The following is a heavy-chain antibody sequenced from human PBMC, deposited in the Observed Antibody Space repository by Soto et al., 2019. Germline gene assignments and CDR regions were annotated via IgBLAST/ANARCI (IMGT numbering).Heavy chain of an antibody. CDR1: GGSFSGYY. CDR2: INHSGST. D-gene: IGHD2-21*01. CDR3: ARDKIPGLFDY. V-gene: IGHV4-34*01. Sequence: QVQLQQWGAGLLKTSETLSLTCAVYGGSFSGYYWTWIRQPPGPGLEWIGEINHSGSTNYNPSLKSRVTISVDTSQNQFALKRTSMTDADTAMYYCARDKIPGLFDYWGQGTLVTVSP. J-gene: IGHJ4*02.